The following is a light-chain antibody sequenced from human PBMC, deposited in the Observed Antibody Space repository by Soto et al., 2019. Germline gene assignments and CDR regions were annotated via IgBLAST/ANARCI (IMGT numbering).Light chain of an antibody. CDR2: GAS. CDR3: QQSASPPRT. J-gene: IGKJ2*01. V-gene: IGKV1-39*01. Sequence: DIQMTQSPSSLSGSVGDRVTITCRASQSISRHLNWYQQKPGKAPKLLIFGASSLERGVPSRFSGSGSGTDFTLSISSLQPEDFATYYCQQSASPPRTFGQGTKLEIK. CDR1: QSISRH.